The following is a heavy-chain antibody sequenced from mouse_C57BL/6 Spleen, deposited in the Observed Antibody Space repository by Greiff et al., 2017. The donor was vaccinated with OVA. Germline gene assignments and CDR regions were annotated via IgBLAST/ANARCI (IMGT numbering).Heavy chain of an antibody. J-gene: IGHJ4*01. Sequence: QVQLQQPGAELVRPGSSVKLSCKASGYTFTSYWMHWVKQRPIQGLEWIGNIDPSDSETHYNQKFKDKATLTVDKSSSTAYMQLSSVTSEDSAVYYCARELRRGYYFDYWGQGTSVTVSS. V-gene: IGHV1-52*01. CDR1: GYTFTSYW. D-gene: IGHD1-1*01. CDR2: IDPSDSET. CDR3: ARELRRGYYFDY.